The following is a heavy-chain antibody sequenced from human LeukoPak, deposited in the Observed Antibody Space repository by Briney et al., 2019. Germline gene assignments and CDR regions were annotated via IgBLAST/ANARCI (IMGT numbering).Heavy chain of an antibody. D-gene: IGHD2/OR15-2a*01. Sequence: GSLRLSCAASGFTFTTYWMIWVRQAPGKGLEWVASIKQDGSENSYVDSVRGRFTISRDNGKNSVHLQMNSLRAEDTAMYYCARRNTLDVWGQGTTV. J-gene: IGHJ6*02. V-gene: IGHV3-7*01. CDR3: ARRNTLDV. CDR2: IKQDGSEN. CDR1: GFTFTTYW.